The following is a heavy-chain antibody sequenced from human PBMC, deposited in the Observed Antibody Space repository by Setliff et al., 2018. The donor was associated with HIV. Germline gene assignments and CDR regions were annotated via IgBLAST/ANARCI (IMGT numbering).Heavy chain of an antibody. J-gene: IGHJ5*01. CDR3: ARARVVAPTNNWFDF. Sequence: KPSETLSLTCTVSGGSISSNTYYWGWIRQPPGKGLEWIGSISYSGSTYYKPSLKSRVTISVDTSKNQFSLKLSSVTAADTAMYYCARARVVAPTNNWFDFWGQGTLVTVSS. CDR1: GGSISSNTYY. CDR2: ISYSGST. D-gene: IGHD2-15*01. V-gene: IGHV4-39*07.